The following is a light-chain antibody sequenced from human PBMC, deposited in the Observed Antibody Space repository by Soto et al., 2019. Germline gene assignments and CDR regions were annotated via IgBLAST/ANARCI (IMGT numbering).Light chain of an antibody. CDR2: GAF. Sequence: EIVLTQSPGTLSLSPGERATLSCRASQSVSSSYLAWYLQKPGQAPRLLIYGAFSRATGITDRFSGSGSGTDFTLTISRLETEDFAVYYCQQYGSSPRTFGQGTKLEIK. CDR1: QSVSSSY. J-gene: IGKJ2*01. CDR3: QQYGSSPRT. V-gene: IGKV3-20*01.